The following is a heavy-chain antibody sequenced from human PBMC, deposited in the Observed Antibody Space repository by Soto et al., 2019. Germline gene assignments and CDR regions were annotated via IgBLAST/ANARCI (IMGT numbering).Heavy chain of an antibody. J-gene: IGHJ5*02. D-gene: IGHD6-6*01. CDR3: ARQEYSSFNWFDP. CDR2: IYYSGST. V-gene: IGHV4-31*03. Sequence: SETLSLTCTVSGGSISSGGYYCSWIRQHPGKGLEWIGYIYYSGSTYYNPSLKSRVTISVDTSKNQFSLKLSSVTAADTAVYYCARQEYSSFNWFDPWGQGTLVTVSS. CDR1: GGSISSGGYY.